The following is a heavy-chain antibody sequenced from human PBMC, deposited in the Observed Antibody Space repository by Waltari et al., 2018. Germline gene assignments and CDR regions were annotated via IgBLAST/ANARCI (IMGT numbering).Heavy chain of an antibody. CDR2: IYYSGST. J-gene: IGHJ1*01. D-gene: IGHD2-8*01. V-gene: IGHV4-39*01. Sequence: QLQLQESGPGLVKPSETLSLTCTVPGGSISSSSYYWGWIRQPPGKGLEWIGSIYYSGSTYYNPSLKSRVTISVDTSKNQFSLKLSSVTAADTAVYYCARQGYCTNGVCYGDFQHWGQGTLVTVSS. CDR1: GGSISSSSYY. CDR3: ARQGYCTNGVCYGDFQH.